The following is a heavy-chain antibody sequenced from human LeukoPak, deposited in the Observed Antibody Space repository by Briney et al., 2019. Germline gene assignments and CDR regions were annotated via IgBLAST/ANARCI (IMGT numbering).Heavy chain of an antibody. CDR1: GYSFTNYW. V-gene: IGHV5-10-1*01. CDR2: IDPSDSYT. D-gene: IGHD3-9*01. CDR3: ASPGLRYFDWLLSFDY. J-gene: IGHJ4*02. Sequence: GESLRISCKGSGYSFTNYWISWVRQMPGKGLEWTGRIDPSDSYTNYSPSFQGHVTISADKSISTAYLQWSSLKASDTAMYYCASPGLRYFDWLLSFDYWGQGTLVTVSS.